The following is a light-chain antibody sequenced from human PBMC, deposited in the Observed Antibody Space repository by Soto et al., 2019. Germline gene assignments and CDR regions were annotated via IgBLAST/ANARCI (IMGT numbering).Light chain of an antibody. CDR3: QQSYRTPRT. Sequence: DIQMTQSPSSLSASVGDTVTITCRASESMSIYLNWYQQKTGKVPKLLIYGASSLQSGVPSRFRGSGSGTDFTLTISSLQPEDFATYYCQQSYRTPRTFGQGTKVEIK. CDR2: GAS. CDR1: ESMSIY. J-gene: IGKJ1*01. V-gene: IGKV1-39*01.